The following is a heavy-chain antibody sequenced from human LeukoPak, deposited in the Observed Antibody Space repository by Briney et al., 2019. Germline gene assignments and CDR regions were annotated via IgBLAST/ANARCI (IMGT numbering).Heavy chain of an antibody. Sequence: GGSLRLSCAASGFTFSSYWMSWVRQAPGKGLEWVANIKQDGSEKYYADSVKGRFTISRGNSKNTLYLQMNSLRAEDTAVYYCARDRSSSWYFDYWGQGTLVTVSS. J-gene: IGHJ4*02. D-gene: IGHD6-13*01. V-gene: IGHV3-7*01. CDR3: ARDRSSSWYFDY. CDR1: GFTFSSYW. CDR2: IKQDGSEK.